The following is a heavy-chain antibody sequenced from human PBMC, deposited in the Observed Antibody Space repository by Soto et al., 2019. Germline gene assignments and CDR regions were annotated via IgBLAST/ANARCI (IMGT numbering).Heavy chain of an antibody. CDR2: IRSKANSYAT. CDR1: GFTFSGSA. V-gene: IGHV3-73*01. CDR3: TRHVKQLWDAFDI. Sequence: GGSLRLSCAASGFTFSGSAMHWVRQASGKGLEWVGRIRSKANSYATAYAASVKGRFTISRDDSKNTAYLQMNSLKTEDTAVYYCTRHVKQLWDAFDIWGQGTMVTVSS. J-gene: IGHJ3*02. D-gene: IGHD1-1*01.